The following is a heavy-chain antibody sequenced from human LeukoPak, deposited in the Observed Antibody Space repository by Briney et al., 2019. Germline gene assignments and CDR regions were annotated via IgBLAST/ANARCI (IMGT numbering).Heavy chain of an antibody. CDR2: ISGSGGSP. CDR3: AKDWVSHYYYMDV. D-gene: IGHD3-16*01. V-gene: IGHV3-23*01. Sequence: GGSLRLSCAASGFNFSRYAMSWVRQAPGRGLEWVSSISGSGGSPYYVDSVKGRFTISRDNSKNTLYLQMNSLRAEDTAVYYCAKDWVSHYYYMDVWGKGTTVTVSS. J-gene: IGHJ6*03. CDR1: GFNFSRYA.